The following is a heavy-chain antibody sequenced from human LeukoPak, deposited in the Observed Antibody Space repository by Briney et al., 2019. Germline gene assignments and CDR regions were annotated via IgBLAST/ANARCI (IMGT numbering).Heavy chain of an antibody. CDR1: GDSVSSNNTA. CDR2: TYYRSKWYN. CDR3: ARGITAGNV. Sequence: SQTLSLTCAISGDSVSSNNTAWSWIRQSPSRGLERPGRTYYRSKWYNDYAVSVKSRIIVNPDTSKNQFSLQLNSVTPEDTAVYYCARGITAGNVWGQGTLVTVSS. D-gene: IGHD6-13*01. J-gene: IGHJ4*02. V-gene: IGHV6-1*01.